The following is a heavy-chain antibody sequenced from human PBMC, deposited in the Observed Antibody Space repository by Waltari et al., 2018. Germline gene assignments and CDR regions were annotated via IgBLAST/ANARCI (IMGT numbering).Heavy chain of an antibody. V-gene: IGHV2-5*01. D-gene: IGHD3-3*01. J-gene: IGHJ4*02. Sequence: QITLKESGPTLVKPTQTLTLTCTFSGFSLSTSGVGVGWIRQPPGKALEWLALIYWNDDKRYSPSLKSRLTITKDTSKNQVVLTMTNMDPVDTATYYCAHSHRKRITIFGVVMYYFDYWGQGTLVTVSS. CDR3: AHSHRKRITIFGVVMYYFDY. CDR1: GFSLSTSGVG. CDR2: IYWNDDK.